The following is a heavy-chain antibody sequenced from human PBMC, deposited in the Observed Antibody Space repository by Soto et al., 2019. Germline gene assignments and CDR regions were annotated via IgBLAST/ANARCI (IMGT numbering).Heavy chain of an antibody. V-gene: IGHV3-23*01. CDR2: ISGGGDTT. CDR1: GFTFNNYA. D-gene: IGHD3-10*01. CDR3: AKGRGGSGSLTPRVDF. J-gene: IGHJ4*02. Sequence: EVQLLESGGGLVQPGGSLRLSCAASGFTFNNYAMTWVRQAPGKGLEWVSAISGGGDTTSYADSVQGRFTVSRDGSKNKLYLQMSSLRAEDTALYYCAKGRGGSGSLTPRVDFWGQGTLVTVSS.